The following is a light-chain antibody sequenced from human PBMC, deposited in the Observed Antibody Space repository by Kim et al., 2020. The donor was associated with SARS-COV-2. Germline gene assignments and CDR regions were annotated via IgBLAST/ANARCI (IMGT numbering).Light chain of an antibody. CDR3: QTCGSGWV. CDR1: SGHSNYA. Sequence: QLVLTQSPSASASLGASVKVTCTLSSGHSNYAIAWHQQRPEKGPRYLMKVNSDGSHTKGDGIPDRFSGSSSGAERYLTISSLQSEDEADYYCQTCGSGWVFGGGTKLTVL. J-gene: IGLJ3*02. CDR2: VNSDGSH. V-gene: IGLV4-69*01.